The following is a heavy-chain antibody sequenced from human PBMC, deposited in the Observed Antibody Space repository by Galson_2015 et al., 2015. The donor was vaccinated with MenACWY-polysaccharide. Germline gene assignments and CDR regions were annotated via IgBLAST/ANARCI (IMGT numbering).Heavy chain of an antibody. CDR3: AREGEVVATDKYYFDY. D-gene: IGHD2-21*02. Sequence: SLRLSCAASGFTFSSYGMHWVRQAPGKGLEWVAVIWYDGSNKYYADSVKGRFTISRDNSKNTLYLQMNSLRAEDTAVYYCAREGEVVATDKYYFDYWGQGTLVTVSS. CDR2: IWYDGSNK. V-gene: IGHV3-33*01. J-gene: IGHJ4*02. CDR1: GFTFSSYG.